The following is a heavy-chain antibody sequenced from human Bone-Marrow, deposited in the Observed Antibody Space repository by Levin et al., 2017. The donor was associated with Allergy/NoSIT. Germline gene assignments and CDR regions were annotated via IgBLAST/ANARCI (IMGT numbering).Heavy chain of an antibody. Sequence: PGESLKISCEASGFPFNNYGMHWVRQAPGKGLEWVAFVMYDGSNVYYRESVKGRFTVSRDNSKNTLYLQMDSLRVADTAVYFCARDRSGDYFYHWGKGTLVIVSS. CDR2: VMYDGSNV. CDR1: GFPFNNYG. J-gene: IGHJ4*02. CDR3: ARDRSGDYFYH. D-gene: IGHD1-26*01. V-gene: IGHV3-30*02.